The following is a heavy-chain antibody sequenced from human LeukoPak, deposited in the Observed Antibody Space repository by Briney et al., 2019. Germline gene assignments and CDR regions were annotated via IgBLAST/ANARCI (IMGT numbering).Heavy chain of an antibody. CDR3: AKDWISDAFDI. Sequence: WFSFIRYDVSTKNYPHSVKGRFTISRDNSKNTVYMQMNRQRDEDTAVYYCAKDWISDAFDIWGQGTMVTVSS. V-gene: IGHV3-30*02. CDR2: IRYDVSTK. J-gene: IGHJ3*02. D-gene: IGHD2-2*03.